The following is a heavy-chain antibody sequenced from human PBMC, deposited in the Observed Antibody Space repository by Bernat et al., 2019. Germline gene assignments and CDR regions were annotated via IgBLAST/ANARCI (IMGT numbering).Heavy chain of an antibody. CDR3: TTGPYQLLYVMLDY. V-gene: IGHV3-15*01. CDR2: IKSKTDGGTT. D-gene: IGHD2-2*02. J-gene: IGHJ4*02. CDR1: GFTFSNAW. Sequence: EVQLVESGGGLVKPGGSLRLSCAASGFTFSNAWMSWVRQAPGKGLEWVGRIKSKTDGGTTDYAAPVKGRFTISRDDSKNTLYLQMNSLKTEDTAVCDCTTGPYQLLYVMLDYWGQGTLVTVSS.